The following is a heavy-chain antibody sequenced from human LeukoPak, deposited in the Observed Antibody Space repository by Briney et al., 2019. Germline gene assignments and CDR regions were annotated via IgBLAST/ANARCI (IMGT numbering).Heavy chain of an antibody. CDR1: GYTFTGYY. CDR3: ARTYCGGDCYLNDAFDI. V-gene: IGHV1-2*02. Sequence: ASVKVSCKASGYTFTGYYIHWVRQAPGQGLEWMGWINPNSGGTDSAQKFQGRVTMTRDTSITTAYMELSRLRSDDTAVYYCARTYCGGDCYLNDAFDIWGRGTMVTVSS. CDR2: INPNSGGT. D-gene: IGHD2-21*01. J-gene: IGHJ3*02.